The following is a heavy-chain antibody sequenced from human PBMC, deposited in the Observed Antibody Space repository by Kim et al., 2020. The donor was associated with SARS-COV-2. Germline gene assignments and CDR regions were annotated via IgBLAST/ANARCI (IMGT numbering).Heavy chain of an antibody. V-gene: IGHV6-1*01. CDR2: TCNRSKWYN. J-gene: IGHJ4*02. CDR1: GDSVSSNSAA. Sequence: SQTLSLTCAISGDSVSSNSAAWNWIRHSPSRGLEWLGRTCNRSKWYNDYAVSVKSRITTNPDTSKSQFSLQVNSVTPEDTAVYYCAGSVAAAGTTYFDYWGQGTLVTVSS. CDR3: AGSVAAAGTTYFDY. D-gene: IGHD6-13*01.